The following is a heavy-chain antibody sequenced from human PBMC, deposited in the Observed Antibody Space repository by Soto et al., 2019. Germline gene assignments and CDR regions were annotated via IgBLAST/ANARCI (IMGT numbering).Heavy chain of an antibody. CDR3: AKGRYSGSYYGNYFDY. D-gene: IGHD1-26*01. Sequence: GGSLRLSCAASGFTFSSYAMSWVRQAPGKGLEWVSAISGSGGSTYYADSVKGRFTISRDNSKNTLYLQMNSLRAEDTAVYYCAKGRYSGSYYGNYFDYWGQGTLVTVSS. J-gene: IGHJ4*02. CDR1: GFTFSSYA. CDR2: ISGSGGST. V-gene: IGHV3-23*01.